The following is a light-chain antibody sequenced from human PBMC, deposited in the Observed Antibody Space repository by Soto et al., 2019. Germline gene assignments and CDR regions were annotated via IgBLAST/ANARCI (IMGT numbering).Light chain of an antibody. J-gene: IGKJ5*01. Sequence: DIQMTQSPASVSASVGDRVTITCRASQDLSTWLVWYQQKPGKAPNLLLYAASSLQSGVPSRFSGSGSGTDFTLPISGLQPEDFATYYCQQASSFPLTFCQGTRLEI. CDR3: QQASSFPLT. V-gene: IGKV1-12*01. CDR2: AAS. CDR1: QDLSTW.